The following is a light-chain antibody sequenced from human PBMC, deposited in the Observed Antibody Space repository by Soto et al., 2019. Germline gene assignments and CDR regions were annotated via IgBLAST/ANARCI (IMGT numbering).Light chain of an antibody. V-gene: IGKV3-20*01. CDR3: QKYGSSWT. Sequence: LVLTQSPGTLSLSPGERATLSCRASQSISAGYLAWYQQRPGQGPRLLIYAASNRDTGIPDRFSGSGSGKDFTLTISRLEAEDLAAYYCQKYGSSWTFGQGTKVEIK. J-gene: IGKJ1*01. CDR2: AAS. CDR1: QSISAGY.